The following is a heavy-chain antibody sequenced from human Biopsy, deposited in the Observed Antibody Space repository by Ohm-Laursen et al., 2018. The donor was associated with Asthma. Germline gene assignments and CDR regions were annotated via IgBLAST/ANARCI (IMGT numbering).Heavy chain of an antibody. CDR3: ARIKIRIGAGTDRYFDL. J-gene: IGHJ2*01. Sequence: SSVKVSCKASGYPFTDYYVHWVRQAPGQGLEWMGRIDPNSGGTNYAQKFLGRVTMTRDTSVNTAFMVLSRLRSDDTAVYYCARIKIRIGAGTDRYFDLWGRGNLVTVSS. D-gene: IGHD3-16*01. CDR2: IDPNSGGT. V-gene: IGHV1-2*06. CDR1: GYPFTDYY.